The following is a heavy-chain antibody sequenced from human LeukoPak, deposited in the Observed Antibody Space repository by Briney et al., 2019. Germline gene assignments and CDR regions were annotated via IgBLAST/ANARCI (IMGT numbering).Heavy chain of an antibody. CDR1: GVSISSRSDY. D-gene: IGHD4-23*01. Sequence: TTSETLSLTCTVSGVSISSRSDYWGWIRQTPGKGLEWIGNVDSSGSTYYNPSLKSRVTLSVGTSKNQFSLNLRSVTAADTAIYFCSRSHDYGGLYFYYYMDVWGKGTTVTVSS. CDR2: VDSSGST. CDR3: SRSHDYGGLYFYYYMDV. V-gene: IGHV4-39*01. J-gene: IGHJ6*03.